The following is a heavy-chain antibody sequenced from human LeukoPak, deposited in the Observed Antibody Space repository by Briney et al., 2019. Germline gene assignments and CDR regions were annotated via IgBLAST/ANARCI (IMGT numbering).Heavy chain of an antibody. Sequence: PGGSLRLSCTASGFTFSDYSMSWVRQAPGSGLEWGSAISPAGDSTTDADYVKGRFTISRDNSTSTLYLQMNGLTAEDTALYYCARRLVTAGITDFFDSWGQGTLVSVSS. CDR1: GFTFSDYS. V-gene: IGHV3-23*01. J-gene: IGHJ4*02. D-gene: IGHD2-2*01. CDR2: ISPAGDST. CDR3: ARRLVTAGITDFFDS.